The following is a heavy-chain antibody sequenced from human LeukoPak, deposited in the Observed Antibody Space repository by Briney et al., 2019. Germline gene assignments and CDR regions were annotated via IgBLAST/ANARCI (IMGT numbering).Heavy chain of an antibody. D-gene: IGHD1-1*01. CDR2: INHSGNT. Sequence: SETLSLTCAVYGGSFTDYYWNWIRQSPEKGLEWIGEINHSGNTNYNPSLESRVAISVDTSNKQFSLRLSSVTAADTAVYYCARSRVPSYYFDYWGQGTLVTVSS. J-gene: IGHJ4*02. V-gene: IGHV4-34*01. CDR1: GGSFTDYY. CDR3: ARSRVPSYYFDY.